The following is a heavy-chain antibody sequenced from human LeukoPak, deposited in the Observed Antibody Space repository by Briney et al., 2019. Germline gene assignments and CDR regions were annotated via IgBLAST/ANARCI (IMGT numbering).Heavy chain of an antibody. J-gene: IGHJ5*02. D-gene: IGHD3-9*01. V-gene: IGHV3-30*04. CDR1: GFTFSSYA. CDR3: ARGTDILTGPFDP. Sequence: GRPLRLSCAASGFTFSSYAMHWVRQAPGKGLEWVAVISYDGSNKYYADSVKGRFTISRDNSKNTLYLQMNSLRAEDTAVYYCARGTDILTGPFDPWGQGTLVTVSS. CDR2: ISYDGSNK.